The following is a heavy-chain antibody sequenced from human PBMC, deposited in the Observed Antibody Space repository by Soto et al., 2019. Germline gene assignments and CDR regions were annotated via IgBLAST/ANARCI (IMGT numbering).Heavy chain of an antibody. CDR1: GYTFTNYW. J-gene: IGHJ6*02. V-gene: IGHV5-51*01. CDR3: AASIFYYGMDF. CDR2: IYPGDSDT. Sequence: GESLKISCKGSGYTFTNYWIGWVRQMPGKGPEWMGIIYPGDSDTKYNPSFQGQVTISADKSITTTYLQWSSLKASDTAIYYGAASIFYYGMDFWGQGTTVPVSS.